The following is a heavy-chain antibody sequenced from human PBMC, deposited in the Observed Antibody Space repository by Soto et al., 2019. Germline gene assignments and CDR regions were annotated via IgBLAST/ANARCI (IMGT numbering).Heavy chain of an antibody. CDR2: IKQDGSEK. CDR3: DARSSCPWY. J-gene: IGHJ4*02. V-gene: IGHV3-7*01. CDR1: GFTCSSYW. D-gene: IGHD6-13*01. Sequence: EVQLVESGGGLVQPGVSLRLSCAASGFTCSSYWMSWVRQAPGKGLEWVANIKQDGSEKYYVDSVKGRFTISRDNAKNSLYLQMNSLIAEDTAVYYCDARSSCPWYWGKGTMVSVAS.